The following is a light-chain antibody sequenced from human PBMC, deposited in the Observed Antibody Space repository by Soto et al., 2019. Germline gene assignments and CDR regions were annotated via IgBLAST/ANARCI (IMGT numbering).Light chain of an antibody. CDR3: AAWDDTVRSYV. CDR2: RDN. V-gene: IGLV1-47*01. J-gene: IGLJ1*01. CDR1: ISNIATNY. Sequence: QSVLTQPPSVSGTPGQRVTISCSGGISNIATNYVHWFQQLPGTAPKVLSYRDNQRPSGVPDRFSGSKSGTSASLAISGLRSEDEAEYYCAAWDDTVRSYVFGTGTKVTVL.